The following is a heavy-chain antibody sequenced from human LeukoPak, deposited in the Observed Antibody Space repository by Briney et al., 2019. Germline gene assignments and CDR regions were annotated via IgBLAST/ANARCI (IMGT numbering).Heavy chain of an antibody. CDR2: IYYSGST. CDR3: ASKGPSRVDY. CDR1: GGSISSGGYY. Sequence: PSETLSLTCTVSGGSISSGGYYWGWIRQHPGKGLEWIGYIYYSGSTYYNPSLKSRVTISVDTSKNQFSLKLSSVTAADTAVYYCASKGPSRVDYWGQGTLVTVSS. J-gene: IGHJ4*02. V-gene: IGHV4-31*03.